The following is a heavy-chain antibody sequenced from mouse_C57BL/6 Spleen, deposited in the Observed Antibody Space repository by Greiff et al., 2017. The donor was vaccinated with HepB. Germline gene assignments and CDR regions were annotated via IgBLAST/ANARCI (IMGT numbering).Heavy chain of an antibody. CDR3: ARKATVEDAMDY. CDR1: GYTFTSYW. J-gene: IGHJ4*01. Sequence: QVHVKQSGAELAKPGASVKLSCKASGYTFTSYWMHWVKQRPGQGLEWIGYINPSSGYPKYNQKFKDKATLTADKSSSTAYMPLSSLTYEDSAVYYCARKATVEDAMDYWGQGTSVTVAS. D-gene: IGHD1-1*01. V-gene: IGHV1-7*01. CDR2: INPSSGYP.